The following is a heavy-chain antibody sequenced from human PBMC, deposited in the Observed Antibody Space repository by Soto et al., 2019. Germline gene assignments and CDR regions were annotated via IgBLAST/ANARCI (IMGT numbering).Heavy chain of an antibody. V-gene: IGHV4-34*01. Sequence: SETLSLTCAVYGGSFSGYYWSWIRQPPGKGLEWIGEINHSGSTNHNPSLKSRVTISVDTSKNQFSLKLSSVTAADTAVYYCARVRKYYYGMDVWGQGTTVTVSS. J-gene: IGHJ6*02. CDR2: INHSGST. CDR1: GGSFSGYY. CDR3: ARVRKYYYGMDV.